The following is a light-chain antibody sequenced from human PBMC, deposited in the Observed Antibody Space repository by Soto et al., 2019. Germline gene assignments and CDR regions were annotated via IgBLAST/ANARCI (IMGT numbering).Light chain of an antibody. V-gene: IGKV3-20*01. J-gene: IGKJ1*01. CDR1: QSVSNSY. CDR2: GAS. CDR3: QQYGNRTVWT. Sequence: LTQSPGALSLSPGSAATLSCRSIQSVSNSYLAWYQHKPGQAPRLLIYGASSRVTGIPDRFSGSGSGTDFTLTITRREQPEVAGYYYQQYGNRTVWTFGQGTKVDIK.